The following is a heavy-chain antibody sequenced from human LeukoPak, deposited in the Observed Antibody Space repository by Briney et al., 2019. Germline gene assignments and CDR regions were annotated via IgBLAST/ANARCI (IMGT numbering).Heavy chain of an antibody. CDR1: GFTFSDYY. CDR3: AREGGYCSSTSCSNWFDP. V-gene: IGHV3-11*04. CDR2: ISSSGSTI. J-gene: IGHJ5*02. D-gene: IGHD2-2*01. Sequence: GSLRLSCAASGFTFSDYYMSWIRQAPGKGLEWVSYISSSGSTIYYADSVKGRFTISRDNSKNTLYLQMNSLRAEDTAVYYCAREGGYCSSTSCSNWFDPWGQGTLVTVSS.